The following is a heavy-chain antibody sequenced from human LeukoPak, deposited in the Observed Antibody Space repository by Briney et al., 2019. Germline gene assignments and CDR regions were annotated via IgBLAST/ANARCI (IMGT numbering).Heavy chain of an antibody. J-gene: IGHJ4*02. Sequence: GGSLRLSCVASGFTFSNYAMSWVRQAPGKGLEWVSDIVTTGGSTYYADSVRGRFTISRDNSQNTLHLQMNSLRAEDTAVYYCAKGPISGYSTSFFDFWGQETLVTVSS. CDR2: IVTTGGST. CDR1: GFTFSNYA. D-gene: IGHD6-13*01. CDR3: AKGPISGYSTSFFDF. V-gene: IGHV3-23*01.